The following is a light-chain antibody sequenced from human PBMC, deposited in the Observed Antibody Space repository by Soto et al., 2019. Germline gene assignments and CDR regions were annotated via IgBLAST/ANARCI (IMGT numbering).Light chain of an antibody. J-gene: IGLJ1*01. V-gene: IGLV2-8*01. CDR2: EVT. CDR3: ASYAGTKLFV. Sequence: QSALTQPPSASGSPGQSLTISCTGTSSDVGFYNFVSWYQQRPGKAPKLVIYEVTKRPSGVPDRSSGSKPGSTASLTVSGLQADDEAEYYCASYAGTKLFVFGSGTKVTVL. CDR1: SSDVGFYNF.